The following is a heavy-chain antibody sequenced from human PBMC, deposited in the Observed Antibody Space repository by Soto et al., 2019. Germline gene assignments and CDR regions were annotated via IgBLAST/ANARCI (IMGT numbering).Heavy chain of an antibody. V-gene: IGHV1-69*08. J-gene: IGHJ4*02. CDR2: FIPMLGTS. CDR1: GDTFSKST. Sequence: QVQLVQSGAEVKRPGSSVKVSCKASGDTFSKSTFSWVRQVPGQGRGWMGRFIPMLGTSNYAQKFQGRVTITADKSTSTAYMDLSSLTPEDTAVYYCAILYDYSSANFDYWGQGTLVTVSS. CDR3: AILYDYSSANFDY. D-gene: IGHD3-22*01.